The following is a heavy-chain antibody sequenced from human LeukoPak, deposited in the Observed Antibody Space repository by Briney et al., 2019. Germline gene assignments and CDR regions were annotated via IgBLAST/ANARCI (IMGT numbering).Heavy chain of an antibody. CDR2: ISAYNGNT. V-gene: IGHV1-18*01. J-gene: IGHJ4*02. Sequence: ASVKVSCKASGYTFTSYGISWVRQAPGQGLEWMGWISAYNGNTNYAQKLQGRVTMTTDTSTSTAYTELRSLRSDDTAVYYCARQYSGGDDFDYWGQGTLVTVSS. CDR1: GYTFTSYG. CDR3: ARQYSGGDDFDY. D-gene: IGHD2-21*02.